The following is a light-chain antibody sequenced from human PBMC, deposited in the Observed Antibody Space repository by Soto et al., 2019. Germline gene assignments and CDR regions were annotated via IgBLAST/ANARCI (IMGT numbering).Light chain of an antibody. V-gene: IGLV2-14*03. CDR2: DVA. J-gene: IGLJ1*01. Sequence: QSVLTQPASVSDSPGQSITISCTGTSGDVGGSNFVSWYQQHPGKPPKLIIYDVANWPSGVSNRFSGSKSGSTASLIISRLQTEDEADYYCVSYTSSTTYVFGTGTKVTVL. CDR3: VSYTSSTTYV. CDR1: SGDVGGSNF.